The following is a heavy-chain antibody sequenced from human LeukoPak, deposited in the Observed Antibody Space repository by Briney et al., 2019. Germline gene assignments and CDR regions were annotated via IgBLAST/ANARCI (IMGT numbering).Heavy chain of an antibody. Sequence: PGGSLRLSCAASGFTFSSYAMSWVRQAPGKGLEWVSAISGSGGSTYYADSVKGRFTISRDNSKNTLYLQMNSPRAEDTAVYYCAKAVREGIVVVPAALNWGQGTLVTVSS. V-gene: IGHV3-23*01. D-gene: IGHD2-2*01. CDR3: AKAVREGIVVVPAALN. CDR2: ISGSGGST. J-gene: IGHJ4*02. CDR1: GFTFSSYA.